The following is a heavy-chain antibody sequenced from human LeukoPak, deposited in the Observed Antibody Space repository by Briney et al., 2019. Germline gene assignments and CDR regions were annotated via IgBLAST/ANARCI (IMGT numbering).Heavy chain of an antibody. D-gene: IGHD7-27*01. CDR2: INPNSGDT. CDR3: ARDLKPNWGYYFDY. CDR1: GYTFTGYY. J-gene: IGHJ4*02. V-gene: IGHV1-2*02. Sequence: GSVKVSCKATGYTFTGYYVHWVRQAPGQGLEWMGWINPNSGDTNYAQKFRGRVTMTRDTSITTAYVELSRLRSDDTAVYYCARDLKPNWGYYFDYWSQGTLLTVSS.